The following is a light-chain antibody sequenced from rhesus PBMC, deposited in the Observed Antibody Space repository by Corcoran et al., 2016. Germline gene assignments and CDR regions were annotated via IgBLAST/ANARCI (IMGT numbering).Light chain of an antibody. CDR2: SAY. CDR3: QQYNDLLLT. Sequence: EIVMTQSPATLSLSPGETATLSCRASESVGSYLAWYQQKPGQAPKLLVHSAYFRATGIPDRFSGSGYRTEFTLTISSLEPEDVGVYHCQQYNDLLLTFGGGTKVEIK. J-gene: IGKJ4*01. CDR1: ESVGSY. V-gene: IGKV3-40*03.